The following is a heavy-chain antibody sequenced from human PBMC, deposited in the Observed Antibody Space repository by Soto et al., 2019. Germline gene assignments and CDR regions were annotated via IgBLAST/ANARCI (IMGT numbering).Heavy chain of an antibody. D-gene: IGHD5-18*01. CDR2: IGSSGST. V-gene: IGHV3-23*01. CDR1: GFTFDTYA. J-gene: IGHJ4*02. Sequence: QPGGSLRLSCVASGFTFDTYALNWVRQAPGKGLEWVSAIGSSGSTYYADSVKGRFTISRDTPKKTLYLQMNSLRVEDTAKYYCAKEGGYSYGYYFDYWGQGTLVTVSS. CDR3: AKEGGYSYGYYFDY.